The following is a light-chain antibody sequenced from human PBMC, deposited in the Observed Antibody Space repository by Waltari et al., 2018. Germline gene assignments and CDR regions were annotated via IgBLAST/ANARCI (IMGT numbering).Light chain of an antibody. V-gene: IGLV2-23*02. J-gene: IGLJ3*02. Sequence: QSALTHPASVSGSPGQSITISCTGTSIDVGTYNLVSWYQQHPGKAPKLMIYEVTKRPSGVSNRFSGSKSGNTASLTISGLQTEDEADYYCCSYAGSSSWVFGGGTKLTVL. CDR1: SIDVGTYNL. CDR2: EVT. CDR3: CSYAGSSSWV.